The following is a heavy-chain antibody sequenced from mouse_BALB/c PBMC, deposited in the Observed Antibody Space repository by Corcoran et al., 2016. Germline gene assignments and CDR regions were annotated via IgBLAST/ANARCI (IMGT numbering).Heavy chain of an antibody. CDR1: GYSFTDYI. CDR3: ARANGNPSWGAMDY. V-gene: IGHV1-39*01. CDR2: INPYYGST. J-gene: IGHJ4*01. Sequence: EIQLQQTGPELVKPGASVKISCKASGYSFTDYIMLWVKQSHGKSLEWIGNINPYYGSTSYNLKFKGKATLTVDKSSSTAYMQLNSLTSEDSAVYFCARANGNPSWGAMDYWGQGTSVTVSS. D-gene: IGHD2-1*01.